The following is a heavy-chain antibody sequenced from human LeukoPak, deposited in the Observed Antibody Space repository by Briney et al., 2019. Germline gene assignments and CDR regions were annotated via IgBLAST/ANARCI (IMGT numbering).Heavy chain of an antibody. CDR3: ARGAVADY. V-gene: IGHV3-48*01. CDR2: ISSSSSTI. J-gene: IGHJ4*02. CDR1: GLTFSSYS. D-gene: IGHD6-19*01. Sequence: GALRLSCAASGLTFSSYSMNWVRQAPGKGLEWVSYISSSSSTIYYADSVKGRFTISRDNAKNSLYLQMNSLRAEDTAVYYCARGAVADYWGQGTLVTVFS.